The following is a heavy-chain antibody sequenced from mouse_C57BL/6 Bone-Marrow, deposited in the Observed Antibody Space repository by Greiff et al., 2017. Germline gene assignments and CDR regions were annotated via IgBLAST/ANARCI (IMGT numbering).Heavy chain of an antibody. D-gene: IGHD2-2*01. Sequence: QVQLQQSGAELARPGASVKLSCKASGYTFTSYGISWVKQRTGQGLEWIGEIYPSDSYTNYNQKFKGKSTLTVDKSSSTAYMQLSSLTSEDSAVYYCARDGYDAFDYWGQGTTLTVSS. J-gene: IGHJ2*01. V-gene: IGHV1-81*01. CDR2: IYPSDSYT. CDR1: GYTFTSYG. CDR3: ARDGYDAFDY.